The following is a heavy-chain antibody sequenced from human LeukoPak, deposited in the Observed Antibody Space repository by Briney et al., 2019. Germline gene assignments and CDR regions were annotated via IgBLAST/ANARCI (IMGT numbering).Heavy chain of an antibody. CDR1: GFTFNSYA. J-gene: IGHJ4*02. CDR3: AKDDSRALDHFDY. CDR2: ISASGDHR. Sequence: GGSLRLSCAASGFTFNSYAMSWVRQAPGKGLEWVSGISASGDHRYYADSVKGRFAISRDSSKNTVSLEMNSLRVDDTALYYCAKDDSRALDHFDYWGQGTVVTASS. D-gene: IGHD3-22*01. V-gene: IGHV3-23*01.